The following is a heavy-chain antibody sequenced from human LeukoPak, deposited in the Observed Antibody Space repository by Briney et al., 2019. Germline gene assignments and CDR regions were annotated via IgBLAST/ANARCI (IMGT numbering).Heavy chain of an antibody. CDR1: GSSISSHY. J-gene: IGHJ4*02. Sequence: SETLSLTCTVSGSSISSHYWSWIRQPPGKGLEWIGYIYYSGSTNYNPSLKSRVTVSVDTSKNQFSLKLSSVTAADTAVYYCARSSTYYDFWSGYYAPETLDYWGQGTLVTVSS. CDR3: ARSSTYYDFWSGYYAPETLDY. D-gene: IGHD3-3*01. V-gene: IGHV4-59*11. CDR2: IYYSGST.